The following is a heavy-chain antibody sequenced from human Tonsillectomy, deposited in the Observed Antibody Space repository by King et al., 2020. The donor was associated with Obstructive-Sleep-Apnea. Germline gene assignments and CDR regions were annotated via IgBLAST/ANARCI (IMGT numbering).Heavy chain of an antibody. V-gene: IGHV4-31*03. Sequence: QLQESGPGLVKPSQTLSLTCPVSAVSISSGGYYWSWLRQPPGKGLEWIGYIYYSGSTYYNPSLKIRVTISLDTPKNTFSLKLSSVTAADTAVYYCARDRAVAVDYYFDYWGQGTLVTVSS. CDR3: ARDRAVAVDYYFDY. CDR1: AVSISSGGYY. CDR2: IYYSGST. D-gene: IGHD6-19*01. J-gene: IGHJ4*02.